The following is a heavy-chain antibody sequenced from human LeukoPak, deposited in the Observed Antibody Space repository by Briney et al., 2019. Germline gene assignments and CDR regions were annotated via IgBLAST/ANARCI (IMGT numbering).Heavy chain of an antibody. J-gene: IGHJ4*02. CDR1: GGSFSGYY. Sequence: SETLSLTCAVYGGSFSGYYRSWIRQPPGKGLEWIGEINHSGSTNYNPSLKSRVTISVDTSKNQFSLKLSSVTAADTAVYYCARALFSSSWPIDYWGQGTLVTVSS. CDR3: ARALFSSSWPIDY. CDR2: INHSGST. D-gene: IGHD6-13*01. V-gene: IGHV4-34*01.